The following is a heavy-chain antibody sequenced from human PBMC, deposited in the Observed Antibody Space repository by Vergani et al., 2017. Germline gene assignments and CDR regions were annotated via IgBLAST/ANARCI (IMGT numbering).Heavy chain of an antibody. V-gene: IGHV4-34*01. D-gene: IGHD3-22*01. Sequence: QVQLQQWGAGLLKPSETPSLTCAVYGGSFSGYFWTWIRQSPGRGLEWIGEINDSGRTNYNPSLKSRVTISEDTSKNQFSLKLTSVTAADTAMYYCARVRRDDSSGYYYYYGMDVWGQGTTVTVSS. CDR3: ARVRRDDSSGYYYYYGMDV. J-gene: IGHJ6*02. CDR1: GGSFSGYF. CDR2: INDSGRT.